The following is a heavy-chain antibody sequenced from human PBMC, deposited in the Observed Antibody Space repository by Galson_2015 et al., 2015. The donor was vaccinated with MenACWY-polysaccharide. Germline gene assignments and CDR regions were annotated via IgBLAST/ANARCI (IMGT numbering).Heavy chain of an antibody. CDR1: GFTFSDYY. CDR3: ARDDSNDDAGMHAFDI. V-gene: IGHV3-11*01. CDR2: ISTSESII. Sequence: SLRLSCAASGFTFSDYYMSWIRQAPGKGLEWVSYISTSESIIYYADSVKGRFTISRDTSKNTLYLQMNSLRAEDTAIYFCARDDSNDDAGMHAFDIWGQGTMVTVSS. D-gene: IGHD3-22*01. J-gene: IGHJ3*02.